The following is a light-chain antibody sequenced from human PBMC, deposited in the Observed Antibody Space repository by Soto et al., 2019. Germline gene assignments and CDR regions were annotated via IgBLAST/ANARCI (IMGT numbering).Light chain of an antibody. CDR1: QSVSTSK. V-gene: IGKV3-20*01. J-gene: IGKJ1*01. CDR2: DAS. Sequence: EIVMTQSPATMSVSPVERATLSCMASQSVSTSKLAWYQQRPGQAPRLLMYDASRRATGIPDRFSGSGSGTDFTLTISRLEPEDFAVYYCQQYGNLVWTFGQGTKVDIK. CDR3: QQYGNLVWT.